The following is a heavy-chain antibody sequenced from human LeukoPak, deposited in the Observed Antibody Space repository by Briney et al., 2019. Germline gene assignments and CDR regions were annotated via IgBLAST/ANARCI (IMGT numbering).Heavy chain of an antibody. D-gene: IGHD1-26*01. CDR2: INHSGST. CDR3: ARGATTFSSLPGLDY. Sequence: SETLSLTCAVYGGSFSGYYWSWIRQPPGKGLEWIGEINHSGSTNYNPSLKSRVTISVDTSKNQFSLKLSSVTAADTAVYYCARGATTFSSLPGLDYWGQGTLVTVSS. J-gene: IGHJ4*02. V-gene: IGHV4-34*01. CDR1: GGSFSGYY.